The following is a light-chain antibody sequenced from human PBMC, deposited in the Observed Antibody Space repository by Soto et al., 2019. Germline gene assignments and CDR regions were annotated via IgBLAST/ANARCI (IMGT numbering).Light chain of an antibody. Sequence: DIPMTQSPSTLSASVGDRITITCRASQSITEWLAWYQQKPGKAPKLLIYKASSLQSGVPSRFSGSGFGTEFTLSISSLQPDDFATYYCQHYSNYPWTFGQGTKVEIK. CDR2: KAS. V-gene: IGKV1-5*03. CDR3: QHYSNYPWT. CDR1: QSITEW. J-gene: IGKJ1*01.